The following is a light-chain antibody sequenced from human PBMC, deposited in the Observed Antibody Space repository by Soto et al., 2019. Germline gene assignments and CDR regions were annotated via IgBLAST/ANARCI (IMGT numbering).Light chain of an antibody. V-gene: IGLV2-14*01. J-gene: IGLJ1*01. Sequence: QSVLTQPASVSGSPGQSITISCTGTSSDVGYNYVSWYQHHPGKAPKLMIYEVSYRPSGVSNRFSGSKSGNTASLTISGLQAEDEADYYCSSYSSSSTLCVFGTGTKLTVL. CDR2: EVS. CDR1: SSDVGYNY. CDR3: SSYSSSSTLCV.